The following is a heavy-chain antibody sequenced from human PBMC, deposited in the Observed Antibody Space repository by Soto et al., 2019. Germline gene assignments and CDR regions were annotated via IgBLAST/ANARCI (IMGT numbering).Heavy chain of an antibody. CDR3: ARGAGDYVGDYYGMDV. D-gene: IGHD4-17*01. CDR1: GFSFSISP. CDR2: ISYDGTNK. Sequence: QVQLVESGGGVVQPGRSLRLSCAASGFSFSISPMHWVRQAPGKGPEWVALISYDGTNKYHADSVKGRFTISRDNSKNTLYLQMNSLRAEDTAVYYCARGAGDYVGDYYGMDVWGQGTTVTFSS. J-gene: IGHJ6*02. V-gene: IGHV3-30-3*01.